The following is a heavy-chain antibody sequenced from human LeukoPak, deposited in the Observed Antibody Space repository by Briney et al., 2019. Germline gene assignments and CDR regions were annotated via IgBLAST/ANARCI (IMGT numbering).Heavy chain of an antibody. CDR1: CGSISCYY. J-gene: IGHJ6*03. CDR2: IYTSGST. V-gene: IGHV4-4*07. Sequence: SETLSLTCTVSCGSISCYYWSWLRQPAGKGLEWIGRIYTSGSTNYNPSLKSRVTMSVDTSKNQFSLKLSSVTAADTAMYYCAREGRFLEWFLMDVWGKGTTVTVSS. CDR3: AREGRFLEWFLMDV. D-gene: IGHD3-3*01.